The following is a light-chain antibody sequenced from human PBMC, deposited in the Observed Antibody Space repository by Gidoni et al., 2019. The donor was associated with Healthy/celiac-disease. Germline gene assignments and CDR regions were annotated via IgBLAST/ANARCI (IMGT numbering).Light chain of an antibody. CDR1: QYIGNY. V-gene: IGKV1-33*01. CDR2: DAS. Sequence: DIQMTQSPSSLSASVGDRVTITCQASQYIGNYLNWYQQKPGKAPKLLIYDASNLETGVPSRFSGSGSGTDFTFTISILQPEDIATYYCQQYDNLPGTFXPXTKVDIK. CDR3: QQYDNLPGT. J-gene: IGKJ3*01.